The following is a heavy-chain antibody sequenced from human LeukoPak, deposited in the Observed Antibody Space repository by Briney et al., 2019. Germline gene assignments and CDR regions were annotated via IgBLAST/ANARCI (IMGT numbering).Heavy chain of an antibody. CDR1: GGSISSSSYY. D-gene: IGHD4-23*01. CDR3: ARRRTATVDFDY. V-gene: IGHV4-39*01. CDR2: IYYSGST. J-gene: IGHJ4*02. Sequence: TSETLSLTCTVSGGSISSSSYYWDWIRQPPGKGLEWIGSIYYSGSTYYNPSLKSRVTISVDTSKNQFSLKLSSVTAADTAVYYCARRRTATVDFDYWGQGTLVTASS.